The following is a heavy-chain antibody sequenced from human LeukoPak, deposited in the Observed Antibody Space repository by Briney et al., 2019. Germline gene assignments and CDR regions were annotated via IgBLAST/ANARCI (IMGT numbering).Heavy chain of an antibody. Sequence: SQTLSLTCAVSGGSISSGGYSWSWIRQPPGKGLEWIGYIYHSGSTYYNPSLKSRVTISVDTSKNQFSLKLSSVTAADTAVYYCARGLPRTHWGQGTLVTVSS. CDR3: ARGLPRTH. J-gene: IGHJ4*02. CDR1: GGSISSGGYS. V-gene: IGHV4-30-2*01. D-gene: IGHD5-18*01. CDR2: IYHSGST.